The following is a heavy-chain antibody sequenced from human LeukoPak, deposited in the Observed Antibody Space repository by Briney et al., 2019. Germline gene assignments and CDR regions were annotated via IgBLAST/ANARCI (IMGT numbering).Heavy chain of an antibody. Sequence: SETLSLTCSVSGGSISNYYWSWIRQPPGKGLEWIGYIYYSGRTSYNPSLKSRVTISVDTSKNQFSLRLSSVTAADTAVYYCARHTSGIYIPDGALEIWGQGTMVTVSS. CDR3: ARHTSGIYIPDGALEI. D-gene: IGHD1-26*01. J-gene: IGHJ3*02. V-gene: IGHV4-59*01. CDR2: IYYSGRT. CDR1: GGSISNYY.